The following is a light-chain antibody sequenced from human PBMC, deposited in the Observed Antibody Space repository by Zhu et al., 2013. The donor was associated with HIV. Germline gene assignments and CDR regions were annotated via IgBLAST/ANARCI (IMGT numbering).Light chain of an antibody. J-gene: IGLJ1*01. CDR2: SND. CDR3: GTWDSSLTAYV. Sequence: QSVLTQPPSASATPGQRVTISCSGSNSNIGSNTVNWYQLLPGAAPKLLIYSNDQRPSGVPDRFSGSKSGTSATLGITGLQTGDEADYYCGTWDSSLTAYVFGTGTKVTVL. CDR1: NSNIGSNT. V-gene: IGLV1-44*01.